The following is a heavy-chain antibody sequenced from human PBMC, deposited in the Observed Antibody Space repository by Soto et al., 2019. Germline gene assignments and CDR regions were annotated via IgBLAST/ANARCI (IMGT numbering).Heavy chain of an antibody. D-gene: IGHD4-4*01. Sequence: EVQVVESGGGLVQPGGSLRLSCAASGFTFSNYWMHWVRQAPGKGLVWVSRINKDGTTTTYADSVRGRFTISRDNTKNTLSLQMNSLRAEDTAVYYCARGGLLSGATVTLWGQGTLVTVSS. CDR3: ARGGLLSGATVTL. J-gene: IGHJ4*02. CDR2: INKDGTTT. V-gene: IGHV3-74*01. CDR1: GFTFSNYW.